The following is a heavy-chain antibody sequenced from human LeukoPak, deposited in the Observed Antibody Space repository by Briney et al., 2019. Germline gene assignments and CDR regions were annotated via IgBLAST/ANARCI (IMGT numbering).Heavy chain of an antibody. CDR1: GLTYSRYD. V-gene: IGHV3-64D*06. Sequence: PGGPLRHSCSPSGLTYSRYDMHWVRQAPGKGREDLSAISSNGGSTYYADSVKGRFTISRDNSKNTLYLPMSSLTAEDPAVYYCVKEAGGPFDYWGQGTLLTASS. D-gene: IGHD3-10*01. J-gene: IGHJ4*02. CDR2: ISSNGGST. CDR3: VKEAGGPFDY.